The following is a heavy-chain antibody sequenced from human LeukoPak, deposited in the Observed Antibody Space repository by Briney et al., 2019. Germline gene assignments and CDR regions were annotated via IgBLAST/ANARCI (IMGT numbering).Heavy chain of an antibody. Sequence: SVKVSCKASGYTFTSYAISWVRQAPGQGLEWMGGIIPIFGTANYAQKFQGRVTITADESTSTAYMELSSLRSEDTAVYYCARQGLGYCSSTSCYPTRGFDPWGQGTLVTVSS. CDR1: GYTFTSYA. CDR2: IIPIFGTA. V-gene: IGHV1-69*13. J-gene: IGHJ5*02. D-gene: IGHD2-2*01. CDR3: ARQGLGYCSSTSCYPTRGFDP.